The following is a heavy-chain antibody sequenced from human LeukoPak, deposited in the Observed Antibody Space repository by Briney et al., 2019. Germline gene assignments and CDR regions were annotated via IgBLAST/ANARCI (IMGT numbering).Heavy chain of an antibody. CDR1: GFTFSSYA. J-gene: IGHJ4*02. D-gene: IGHD5-18*01. Sequence: GGSLRLSCAASGFTFSSYAMSWVRQAPGKGLEWVSVISGSGGSTYYADSVKGRFTISRDNSKNTLYLQMNSLRAEDTAVYYCAKGGDSAYSYGLDYWGQGTLVTVSS. CDR2: ISGSGGST. CDR3: AKGGDSAYSYGLDY. V-gene: IGHV3-23*01.